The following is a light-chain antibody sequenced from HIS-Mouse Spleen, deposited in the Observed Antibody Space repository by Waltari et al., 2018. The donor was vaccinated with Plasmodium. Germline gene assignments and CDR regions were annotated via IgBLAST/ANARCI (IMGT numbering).Light chain of an antibody. CDR3: CSYAGSSTFV. CDR1: SSDVGSYNL. Sequence: QSALTQPASVSGSPGQSITISCTGTSSDVGSYNLVSWYQQHPGKAPKLMIYEGSKRPSGGSNCVFGSKSGNTASLTIPGLQAEDEADYYCCSYAGSSTFVFGGGTKLTVL. V-gene: IGLV2-23*03. J-gene: IGLJ3*02. CDR2: EGS.